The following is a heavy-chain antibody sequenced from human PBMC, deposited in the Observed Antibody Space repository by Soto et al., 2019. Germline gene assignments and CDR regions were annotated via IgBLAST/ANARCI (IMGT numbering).Heavy chain of an antibody. CDR3: AKARDTVTAYDAYDM. D-gene: IGHD2-21*02. CDR1: EFTFSSYP. CDR2: ITGSGGFT. V-gene: IGHV3-23*01. Sequence: SLRLSCAASEFTFSSYPIIWVRHAPGKGLEWVSAITGSGGFTNYADSVKGRFTISRDNSKNTLFLQMNSLRAEDTAVYYCAKARDTVTAYDAYDMWGQGTMVTVS. J-gene: IGHJ3*02.